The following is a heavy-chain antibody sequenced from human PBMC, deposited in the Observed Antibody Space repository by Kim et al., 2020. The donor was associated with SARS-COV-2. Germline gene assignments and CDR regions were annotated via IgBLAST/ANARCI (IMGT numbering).Heavy chain of an antibody. J-gene: IGHJ4*02. D-gene: IGHD3-22*01. V-gene: IGHV3-23*01. CDR2: ISGSGGST. Sequence: GGSLRLSCAASGFTFSSYAMSWVRQAPGKGLEWVSAISGSGGSTYYADSVKGRFTISRDNSKNTLYLQMNSLRAEDTAVYYCAKGIPYDSSGYYYVAPMYFDYWGQGTLVTVSS. CDR3: AKGIPYDSSGYYYVAPMYFDY. CDR1: GFTFSSYA.